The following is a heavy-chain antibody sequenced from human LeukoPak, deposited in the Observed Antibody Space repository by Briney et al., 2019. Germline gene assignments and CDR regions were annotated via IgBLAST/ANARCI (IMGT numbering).Heavy chain of an antibody. J-gene: IGHJ4*02. CDR3: TTGPMVRGVLLDY. CDR2: IRSKTDGETT. CDR1: GFTFSNAW. V-gene: IGHV3-15*01. Sequence: GGSPRLSCAASGFTFSNAWMSWVRQAPGKGLEWVGRIRSKTDGETTDYAAPVKGRFTISRDDSKNTLYLQMNSLKSEDTAVYYCTTGPMVRGVLLDYWGQGTLLTVSS. D-gene: IGHD3-10*01.